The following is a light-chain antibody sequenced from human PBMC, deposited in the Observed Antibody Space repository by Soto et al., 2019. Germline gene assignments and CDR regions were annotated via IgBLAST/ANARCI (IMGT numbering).Light chain of an antibody. Sequence: QSVLTQPPSASGTPGQRVTISCSGSNSNIGNKYVYWYQQLPGTAPKLLMYRNNNRPSGVPDRFSGSKSGTSASLAISGLRSEDEADYYCAAWDDGVAGPAFGGGTKLTVL. CDR2: RNN. CDR3: AAWDDGVAGPA. CDR1: NSNIGNKY. V-gene: IGLV1-47*01. J-gene: IGLJ3*02.